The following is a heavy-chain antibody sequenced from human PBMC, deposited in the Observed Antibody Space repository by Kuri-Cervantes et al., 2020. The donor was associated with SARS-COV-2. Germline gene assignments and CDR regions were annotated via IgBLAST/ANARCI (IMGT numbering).Heavy chain of an antibody. Sequence: LRLSCTVSGGSISSGGYYWSWIRQHPGKGLEWIGYIYYSGSTYYNPSLKSRVTISVDTSKNQFSLKLTSVTAADTAVYYCARHARGWYRDDYWGQGTLVTVSS. J-gene: IGHJ4*02. CDR1: GGSISSGGYY. D-gene: IGHD6-19*01. CDR2: IYYSGST. V-gene: IGHV4-31*03. CDR3: ARHARGWYRDDY.